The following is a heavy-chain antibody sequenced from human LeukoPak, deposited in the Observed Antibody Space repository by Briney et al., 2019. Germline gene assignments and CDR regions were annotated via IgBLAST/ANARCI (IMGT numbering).Heavy chain of an antibody. Sequence: SETLSLTCTVSGGSISGYYWSWIRQPPGKGLEWIGYIFYSGSTNYNPSLKSRVTISVDTSKNQFSLKLSSVTAADTAVYFCARVYYGRSYDYWYFDLWGRGTLVTVSS. V-gene: IGHV4-59*01. D-gene: IGHD3-10*01. CDR2: IFYSGST. J-gene: IGHJ2*01. CDR3: ARVYYGRSYDYWYFDL. CDR1: GGSISGYY.